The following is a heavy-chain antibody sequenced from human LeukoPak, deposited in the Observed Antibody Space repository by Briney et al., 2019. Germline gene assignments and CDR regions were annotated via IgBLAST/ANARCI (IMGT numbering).Heavy chain of an antibody. Sequence: ASVKVSCKASGGTFSSYAISWVRQAPGQGLEWMGGIIPIFGTANYAQKLQGRVTITSDESTSTAYLELSILRSEDTAVYYCTSSQYIAAAGTWLIWFDPCGQGTLVTVSS. CDR3: TSSQYIAAAGTWLIWFDP. J-gene: IGHJ5*02. CDR1: GGTFSSYA. V-gene: IGHV1-69*13. CDR2: IIPIFGTA. D-gene: IGHD6-13*01.